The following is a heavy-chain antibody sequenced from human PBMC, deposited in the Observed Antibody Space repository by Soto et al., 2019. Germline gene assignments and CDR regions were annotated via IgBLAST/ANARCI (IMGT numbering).Heavy chain of an antibody. D-gene: IGHD3-3*01. CDR2: IYYSGST. CDR3: ARDKKVYDFWSGSLDYYYGMDV. Sequence: PSETLSLTCTVSGGSISSGGYYWSWIRQHPGKGLEWIGYIYYSGSTYYNPSLKSRVTISVGTSKNQFSLKLSSVTAADTAVYYCARDKKVYDFWSGSLDYYYGMDVWGQGTTVTVSS. J-gene: IGHJ6*02. CDR1: GGSISSGGYY. V-gene: IGHV4-31*03.